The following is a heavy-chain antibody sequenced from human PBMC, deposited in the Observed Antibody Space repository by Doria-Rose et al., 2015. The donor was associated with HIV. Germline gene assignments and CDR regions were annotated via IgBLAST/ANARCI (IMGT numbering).Heavy chain of an antibody. Sequence: SGFTFSNFGMHWVRQAPGKGLEWVAVIWYDGSNKFYADSVKGRFTISRDISKNTLFLQMDSLRAEDTAVYYCARDKTTVTTLYYFDYWGQGTLVTVSS. J-gene: IGHJ4*02. D-gene: IGHD4-17*01. CDR2: IWYDGSNK. CDR1: GFTFSNFG. V-gene: IGHV3-33*01. CDR3: ARDKTTVTTLYYFDY.